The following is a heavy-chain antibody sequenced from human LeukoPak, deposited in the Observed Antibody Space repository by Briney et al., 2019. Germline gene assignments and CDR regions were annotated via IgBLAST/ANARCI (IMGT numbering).Heavy chain of an antibody. D-gene: IGHD6-13*01. V-gene: IGHV3-48*04. CDR2: ISSSGSTI. J-gene: IGHJ5*02. CDR1: GFIFTTYW. CDR3: ARSEGYSSSSNWFDP. Sequence: GGSLRLSCAASGFIFTTYWMTWVRQAPGKGLEGVSYISSSGSTIYYADSVKGRFTISRDNAKNSLYLQMNSLRAEDTAVYYCARSEGYSSSSNWFDPWGQGTLVTVSS.